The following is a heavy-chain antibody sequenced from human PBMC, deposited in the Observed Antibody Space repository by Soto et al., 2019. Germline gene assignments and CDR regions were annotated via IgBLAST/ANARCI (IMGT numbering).Heavy chain of an antibody. D-gene: IGHD3-10*02. CDR3: ARDRGYYVQYAVDWFDP. CDR1: GYTFTSYG. J-gene: IGHJ5*02. CDR2: ISAYNGNT. Sequence: ASVKVSCKASGYTFTSYGISWVRQAPGQGLEWMGWISAYNGNTNYAQKLQGRVTMTTDTSTSTAYMELRSLRSDDTAVYYCARDRGYYVQYAVDWFDPWGQGTLVTVSS. V-gene: IGHV1-18*01.